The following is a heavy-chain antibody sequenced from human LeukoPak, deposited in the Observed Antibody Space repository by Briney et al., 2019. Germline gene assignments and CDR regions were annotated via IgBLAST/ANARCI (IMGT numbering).Heavy chain of an antibody. Sequence: GGSLRLSCAASGFTFSSYWMSWVRQAPGKGLEGVANIKQDGSEKYYVHFVKGRFTISRDNAKNSLYLQMNSLRAEDTAVYYCAREAIAARNFDYWGQGTLVTVSS. V-gene: IGHV3-7*01. J-gene: IGHJ4*02. D-gene: IGHD6-6*01. CDR3: AREAIAARNFDY. CDR1: GFTFSSYW. CDR2: IKQDGSEK.